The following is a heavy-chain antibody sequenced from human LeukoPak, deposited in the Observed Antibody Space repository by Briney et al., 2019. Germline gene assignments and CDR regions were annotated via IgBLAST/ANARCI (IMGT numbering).Heavy chain of an antibody. J-gene: IGHJ4*02. CDR3: ARQVTMIVVVINASPAPHHPIGY. CDR2: IYYSGST. D-gene: IGHD3-22*01. CDR1: GGSISSSSYY. Sequence: SETLSLTCSVSGGSISSSSYYWGWIRQPPGTGLEWIANIYYSGSTYYNPSLKSRVTISVDTSKNQFSLKLSSVTAADTAVYYCARQVTMIVVVINASPAPHHPIGYWGQGTLVTVSS. V-gene: IGHV4-39*01.